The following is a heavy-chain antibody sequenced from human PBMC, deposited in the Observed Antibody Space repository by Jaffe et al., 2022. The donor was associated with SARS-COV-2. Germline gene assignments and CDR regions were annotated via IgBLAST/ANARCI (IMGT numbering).Heavy chain of an antibody. V-gene: IGHV5-51*01. J-gene: IGHJ4*02. CDR1: AYTFTNYW. Sequence: EVQLVQSGAEVKKPGESLTISCMGSAYTFTNYWIGWVRQMPGKGLEWMGVINPADSDTRYSPSFQGQVTISADKSVNTAYLQWSSLKASDTAMYFCARRSVLTAAPYDYWGQGTLVTVSS. CDR3: ARRSVLTAAPYDY. CDR2: INPADSDT. D-gene: IGHD2-21*02.